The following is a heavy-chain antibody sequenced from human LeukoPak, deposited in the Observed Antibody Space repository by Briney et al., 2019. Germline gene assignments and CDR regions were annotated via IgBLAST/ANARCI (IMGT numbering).Heavy chain of an antibody. V-gene: IGHV4-4*07. J-gene: IGHJ4*02. Sequence: SETLSFTCTVSSGSISSYYWSWIRQPAGKGLEWIGRIYTSGSTNYNPSLKSRVTMSVDTSKNQFSLKLSSVTAADTAVYYCARSMSAGYCSSTSCSPWGYWGQGTLVTVSS. D-gene: IGHD2-2*01. CDR3: ARSMSAGYCSSTSCSPWGY. CDR2: IYTSGST. CDR1: SGSISSYY.